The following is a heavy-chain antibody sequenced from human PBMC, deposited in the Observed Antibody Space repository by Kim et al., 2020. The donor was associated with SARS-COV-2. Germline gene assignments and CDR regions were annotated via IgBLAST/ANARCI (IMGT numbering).Heavy chain of an antibody. CDR1: GLTISTYT. V-gene: IGHV3-21*06. CDR2: ISSSGSYR. Sequence: GGSLRLSCVVSGLTISTYTMNWVRQAPGKGLEWVVSISSSGSYRYYAESMKGRFTISRDNAKNSLFLQLNSLRTDDTAVYYCSRENEDCSGGSCRFNAFDMWGQGTVVTVSS. CDR3: SRENEDCSGGSCRFNAFDM. J-gene: IGHJ3*02. D-gene: IGHD2-15*01.